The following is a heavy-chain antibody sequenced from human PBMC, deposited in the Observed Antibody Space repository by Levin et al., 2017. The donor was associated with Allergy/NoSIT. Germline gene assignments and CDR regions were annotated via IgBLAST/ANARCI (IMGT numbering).Heavy chain of an antibody. CDR2: MNPNSGNT. V-gene: IGHV1-8*01. CDR3: ARGGEAAAGIYYYYGMDV. D-gene: IGHD6-13*01. J-gene: IGHJ6*02. CDR1: GYTFTSYD. Sequence: GESLKISCKASGYTFTSYDINWVRQATGQGLEWMGWMNPNSGNTGYAQKFQGRVTMTRNTSISTAYMELSSLRSEDTAVYYCARGGEAAAGIYYYYGMDVWGQGTTVTVSS.